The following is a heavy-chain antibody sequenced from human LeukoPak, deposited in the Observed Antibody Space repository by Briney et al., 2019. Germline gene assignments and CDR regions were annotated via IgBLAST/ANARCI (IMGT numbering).Heavy chain of an antibody. CDR1: GFTFSSYI. J-gene: IGHJ4*02. CDR3: AKLSGFRANSGYDFDY. V-gene: IGHV3-23*01. CDR2: ISGNSGGST. D-gene: IGHD5-12*01. Sequence: TGGSLRLSCAASGFTFSSYIMNWVRQAPGKGLEWVSGISGNSGGSTYYADSVKGRLTISVDNSKNTLDLQMNSLRVEDTAVYYCAKLSGFRANSGYDFDYWGQGTLVTVSS.